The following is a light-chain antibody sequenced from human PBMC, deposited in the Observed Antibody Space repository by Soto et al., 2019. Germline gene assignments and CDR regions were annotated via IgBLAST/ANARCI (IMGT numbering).Light chain of an antibody. CDR1: QIVGGDT. CDR3: QQYHWAPDT. Sequence: EIVLTQSPGTLSLSPGERATLSCRASQIVGGDTLAWFQQRPGQAPRLVIYGASNRAAGIPDRFSGSGSGTDFTLTVSRLEPEDFAVYYCQQYHWAPDTFGQGTKVDI. J-gene: IGKJ1*01. CDR2: GAS. V-gene: IGKV3-20*01.